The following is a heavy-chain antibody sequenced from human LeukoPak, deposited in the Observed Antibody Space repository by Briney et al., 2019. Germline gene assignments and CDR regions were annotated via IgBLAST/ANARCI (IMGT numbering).Heavy chain of an antibody. CDR2: IYYSGST. J-gene: IGHJ4*02. V-gene: IGHV4-31*11. CDR1: GGSISSGGYY. CDR3: ARVRGYYYHYFDY. D-gene: IGHD3-22*01. Sequence: SETPSLTCAVSGGSISSGGYYWSWIRQHPGKGLEWIGYIYYSGSTYYNPSLKSRVTISVDTSKNQFSLKLSSVTAADTAVYYCARVRGYYYHYFDYWGQGTLVTVSS.